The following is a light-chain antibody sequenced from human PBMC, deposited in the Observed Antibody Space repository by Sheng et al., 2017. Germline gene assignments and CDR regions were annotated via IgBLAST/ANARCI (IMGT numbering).Light chain of an antibody. CDR1: SSNIGRNY. CDR2: DNN. Sequence: QSVLTQPPSVSAAPGQKVTISCSGSSSNIGRNYVSWYQQLPGTGPKLLLYDNNKRPSGIPDRFSGSKSGTSATLGISGLQTGDEADYYCGTWDDSLSAGVFGGGTKLTVL. CDR3: GTWDDSLSAGV. V-gene: IGLV1-51*01. J-gene: IGLJ3*02.